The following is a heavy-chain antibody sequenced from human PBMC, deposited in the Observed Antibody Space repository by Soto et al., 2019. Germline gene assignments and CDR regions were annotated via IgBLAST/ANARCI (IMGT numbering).Heavy chain of an antibody. CDR3: SKRGDCTSSICYFVY. D-gene: IGHD2-2*01. CDR2: ISGSGGTT. Sequence: GGSLRLSCAASGFTFSIYAMNWVRQAPGKGLEWVSIISGSGGTTYYADSVKGRFTISRDNSKNTLYLQMNSLRAEDTAVYYCSKRGDCTSSICYFVYWDQETLLTVFS. CDR1: GFTFSIYA. J-gene: IGHJ4*02. V-gene: IGHV3-23*01.